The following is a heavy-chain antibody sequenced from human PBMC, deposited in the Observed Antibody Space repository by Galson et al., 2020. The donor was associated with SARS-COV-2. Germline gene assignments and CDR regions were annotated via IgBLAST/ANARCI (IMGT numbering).Heavy chain of an antibody. CDR1: GFIFSDYA. CDR2: ISSNGETS. Sequence: GESLKISCLASGFIFSDYAMHWVRQAPGKGLEYVSAISSNGETSFYADSVNGRFTMSRDNSKNMFYLQMTALRLEDTAFYFCLSYSSTRQNHWGQGTLVTVSS. D-gene: IGHD2-2*01. CDR3: LSYSSTRQNH. V-gene: IGHV3-64D*06. J-gene: IGHJ5*02.